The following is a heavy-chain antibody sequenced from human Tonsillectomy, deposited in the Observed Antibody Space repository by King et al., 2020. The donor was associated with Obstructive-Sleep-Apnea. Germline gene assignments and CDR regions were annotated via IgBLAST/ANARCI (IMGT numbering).Heavy chain of an antibody. J-gene: IGHJ5*02. CDR3: ARDYLLIAAAGTIWFDP. CDR1: GGSISSSSYY. CDR2: IYYSGST. D-gene: IGHD6-13*01. V-gene: IGHV4-39*07. Sequence: LQLQESGPGLVKPSETLSLTCTVSGGSISSSSYYWGWIRQPPGKGLEWIGSIYYSGSTYYNPSLKSRVTISVDTSKNQFSLKLSSVTAADTAVYYCARDYLLIAAAGTIWFDPWGQGTLVTVSS.